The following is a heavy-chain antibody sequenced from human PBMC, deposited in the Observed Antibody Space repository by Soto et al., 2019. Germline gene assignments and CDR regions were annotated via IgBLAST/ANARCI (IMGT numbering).Heavy chain of an antibody. CDR1: GFTFSSYA. CDR2: ISGSGGST. D-gene: IGHD4-17*01. J-gene: IGHJ6*02. CDR3: AKTPEAHDYGDYGDSYYSGMDV. V-gene: IGHV3-23*01. Sequence: LRXSCAASGFTFSSYAMSWVRQAPGKGLEWVSAISGSGGSTYYADSVKGRFTISRDNSKNTLYLQMNSLRAEDTAVYYCAKTPEAHDYGDYGDSYYSGMDVWGQGTTVTVSS.